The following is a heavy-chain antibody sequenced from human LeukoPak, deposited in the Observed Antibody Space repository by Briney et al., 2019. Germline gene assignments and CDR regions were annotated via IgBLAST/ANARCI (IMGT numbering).Heavy chain of an antibody. Sequence: GGSLRLSCAASGFTFDDYAMHWVRQAPGKGLVWVSRIHSDGSSTSYADSVRGRFTISRDDAKSTLYLQMNSLRAEDTAAYYCARSGWPYYFDYWGQGTLVTVSS. CDR1: GFTFDDYA. V-gene: IGHV3-74*01. CDR3: ARSGWPYYFDY. CDR2: IHSDGSST. J-gene: IGHJ4*02. D-gene: IGHD3-22*01.